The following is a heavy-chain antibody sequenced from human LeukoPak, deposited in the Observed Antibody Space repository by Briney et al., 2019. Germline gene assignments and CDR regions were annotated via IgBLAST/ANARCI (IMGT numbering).Heavy chain of an antibody. CDR3: VEDAEEN. CDR1: GFTLRTYA. J-gene: IGHJ4*02. CDR2: ISSDGSKK. Sequence: GWSLRLSCVASGFTLRTYAMHWVRQAPGKGLEWMAVISSDGSKKFYSDSVKGQFTISRDNSENTLYLQMNSLRTEDTGVYFCVEDAEENWGQGTLVTVS. V-gene: IGHV3-30-3*01.